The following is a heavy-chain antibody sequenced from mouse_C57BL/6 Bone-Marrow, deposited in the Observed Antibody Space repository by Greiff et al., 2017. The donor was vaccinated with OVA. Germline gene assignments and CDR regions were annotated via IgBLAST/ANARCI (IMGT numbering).Heavy chain of an antibody. Sequence: VQLQQSGAELVRPGASVKLSCTASGFNIKDDYMHWVKQRPEQGLEWIGWIDPENGDTEYASKFQGKATITADTSSNTAYMQLSSLTSEDTAVYYCTTGDYGLDYWGQGTTVTVSS. V-gene: IGHV14-4*01. CDR3: TTGDYGLDY. CDR1: GFNIKDDY. CDR2: IDPENGDT. D-gene: IGHD2-4*01. J-gene: IGHJ2*01.